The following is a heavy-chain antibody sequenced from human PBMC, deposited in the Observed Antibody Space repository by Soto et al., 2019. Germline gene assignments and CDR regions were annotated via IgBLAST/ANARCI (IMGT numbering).Heavy chain of an antibody. Sequence: QVQLQQSGPGLLKPSETLSLTCSVSGGSITDNYWTWIRQSPGKGLEWVDYIYYTGITNYNPSLKRRVTISLDRSKNQFSLKLDSVTAADTAVYYCARALDYDFWGGRNWFDPWGQGTLVTVSS. D-gene: IGHD3-3*01. CDR3: ARALDYDFWGGRNWFDP. J-gene: IGHJ5*02. V-gene: IGHV4-59*01. CDR2: IYYTGIT. CDR1: GGSITDNY.